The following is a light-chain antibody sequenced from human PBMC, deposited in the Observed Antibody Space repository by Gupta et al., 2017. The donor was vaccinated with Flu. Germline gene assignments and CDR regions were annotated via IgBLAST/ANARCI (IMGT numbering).Light chain of an antibody. CDR2: VAS. Sequence: EIVLTQYPDTVSLSPGERATLSCRASQSVSSSLAWYQQKPGQAPRLVIYVASNRATGIPARFSGSGSGTDFTRTISSLEPEDFAVYFCQQRSNWPLTFGGGTKVEIK. V-gene: IGKV3-11*01. CDR1: QSVSSS. J-gene: IGKJ4*01. CDR3: QQRSNWPLT.